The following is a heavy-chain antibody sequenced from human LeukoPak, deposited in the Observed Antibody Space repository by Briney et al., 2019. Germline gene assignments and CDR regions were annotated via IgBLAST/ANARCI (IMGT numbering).Heavy chain of an antibody. CDR2: ISAYNGNT. Sequence: EASVKVSCKASGYTFTSYGISWVRQAPGQGLEWMGWISAYNGNTNYAQKLQGRVTMTTDTSTSTAYMELRSLRSDDTAVYYCARDWQTGTQETAFVGNDYWGQGTLVIVSS. V-gene: IGHV1-18*01. J-gene: IGHJ4*02. D-gene: IGHD1-7*01. CDR3: ARDWQTGTQETAFVGNDY. CDR1: GYTFTSYG.